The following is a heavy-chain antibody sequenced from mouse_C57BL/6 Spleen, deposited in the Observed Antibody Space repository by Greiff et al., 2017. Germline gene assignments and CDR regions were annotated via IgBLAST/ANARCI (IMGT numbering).Heavy chain of an antibody. Sequence: VKLQQPGAELVMPGASVKLSCKASGYTFTSYWMHWVKQRPGQGLEWIGEIDPSDSYTNYNQKFKGKSTLTVDKSSSTAYMQLSSLTSEDSAVYYCARWGLLQAMDYWGQGTSVTVSS. J-gene: IGHJ4*01. D-gene: IGHD2-3*01. CDR3: ARWGLLQAMDY. CDR2: IDPSDSYT. V-gene: IGHV1-69*01. CDR1: GYTFTSYW.